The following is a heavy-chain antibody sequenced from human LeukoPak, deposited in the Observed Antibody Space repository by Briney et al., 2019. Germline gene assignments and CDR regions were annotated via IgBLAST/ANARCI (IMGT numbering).Heavy chain of an antibody. Sequence: SENLSLTCTVSGGSISSYYWSWIRQPPGKGLEWIGYIYYSGSTNYNPSLKSRVTISVDTSRNQFSLKLSSVTAADTAVYYCARVKQLRHFDYWGQGTLVTVSS. D-gene: IGHD1-1*01. CDR1: GGSISSYY. CDR2: IYYSGST. J-gene: IGHJ4*02. CDR3: ARVKQLRHFDY. V-gene: IGHV4-59*01.